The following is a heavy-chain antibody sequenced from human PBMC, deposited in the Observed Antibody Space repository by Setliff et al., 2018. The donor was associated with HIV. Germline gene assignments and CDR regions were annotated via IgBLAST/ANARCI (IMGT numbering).Heavy chain of an antibody. CDR1: GFSVSTPGEG. D-gene: IGHD1-20*01. V-gene: IGHV2-5*02. CDR3: ARLAMSSKWHYNGFDS. Sequence: GSGPTLVNPTQTLTLTCTLSGFSVSTPGEGVGWIRQPPGKALEWLARIYWDDDKRYSPSLRSRFTITKDTSKNHVVLTMTNMDPMDTGTYYCARLAMSSKWHYNGFDSWGQGTLVTVSS. J-gene: IGHJ4*02. CDR2: IYWDDDK.